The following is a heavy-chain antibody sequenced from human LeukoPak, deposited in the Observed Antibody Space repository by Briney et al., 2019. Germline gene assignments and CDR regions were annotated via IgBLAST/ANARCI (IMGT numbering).Heavy chain of an antibody. V-gene: IGHV3-30*18. CDR1: GFTFSSYG. D-gene: IGHD2-2*01. Sequence: PGRSLRLSCAASGFTFSSYGMHWVRQAPGKGLEWVTLISYDGGHKNYADSVKGRFTIFRDNSKNTLYLQMNSLRAEDTAVYYCAKDMDVHCSSTSYYVPGMDVWGQGTTVTVSS. CDR2: ISYDGGHK. J-gene: IGHJ6*02. CDR3: AKDMDVHCSSTSYYVPGMDV.